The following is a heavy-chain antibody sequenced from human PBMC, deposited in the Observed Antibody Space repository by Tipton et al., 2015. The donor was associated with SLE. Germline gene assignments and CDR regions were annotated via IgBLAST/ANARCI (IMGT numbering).Heavy chain of an antibody. CDR3: ARDGTAVHYYDNSGFFDF. CDR2: IYYSGST. J-gene: IGHJ5*01. V-gene: IGHV4-59*11. D-gene: IGHD3-22*01. CDR1: GDSITSLY. Sequence: TLSLTCTVSGDSITSLYWSWIRQPPGKGLEWIGYIYYSGSTSYSPSLKSRVTISIHTSKDQFSLKLTSVTAADTAVYYCARDGTAVHYYDNSGFFDFWGQGRLVTVSS.